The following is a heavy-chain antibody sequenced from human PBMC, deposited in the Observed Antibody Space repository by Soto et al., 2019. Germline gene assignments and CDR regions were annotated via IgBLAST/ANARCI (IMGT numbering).Heavy chain of an antibody. CDR1: GFTFSSYA. V-gene: IGHV3-23*01. CDR3: ARRSSGWYFDY. D-gene: IGHD6-19*01. J-gene: IGHJ4*02. Sequence: GGSLRLSCAASGFTFSSYAVNWVRQAPGKGLEWVSVISGSGGSTYYADSVKGRFTISRDNSKNTLYLQMNSLRAEDTAVYYCARRSSGWYFDYWGQGTLVTVSS. CDR2: ISGSGGST.